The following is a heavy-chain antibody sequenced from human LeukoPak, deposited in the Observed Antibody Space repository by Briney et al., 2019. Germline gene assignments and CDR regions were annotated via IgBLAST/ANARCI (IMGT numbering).Heavy chain of an antibody. D-gene: IGHD6-13*01. Sequence: GGSLRLSCAASEFTFSSYAMSWVRQAPGKGLEWVSAISGSGGSTYYADSVKGRFTISRDNSKNTLYLQMNSLRAENTAVYYCPKGLYSSSWYYFDYWGQGTLLTVSS. CDR3: PKGLYSSSWYYFDY. CDR2: ISGSGGST. V-gene: IGHV3-23*01. J-gene: IGHJ4*02. CDR1: EFTFSSYA.